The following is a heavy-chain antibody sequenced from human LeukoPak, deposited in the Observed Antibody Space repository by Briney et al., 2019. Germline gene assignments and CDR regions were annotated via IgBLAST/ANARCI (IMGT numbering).Heavy chain of an antibody. CDR3: ARERKVAGTNP. J-gene: IGHJ5*02. D-gene: IGHD6-19*01. CDR1: GGSVSRSGYY. CDR2: IYYSGTT. Sequence: SETLSLTCIVSGGSVSRSGYYWSWIRQHPGKGLEWIGYIYYSGTTYYNPSLKSRLTISVDTSKNQFSLRLSSVTAADTAVYYCARERKVAGTNPWGQGTLVTVSS. V-gene: IGHV4-31*03.